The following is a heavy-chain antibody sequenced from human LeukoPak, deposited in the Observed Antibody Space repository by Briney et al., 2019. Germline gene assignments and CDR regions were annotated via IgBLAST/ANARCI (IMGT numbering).Heavy chain of an antibody. CDR3: ARGGWGPTTSHDAFDI. Sequence: SETLSPTCTVSGGSISSYYWSWIRQPPGKGLEWIGYIYYSGTTNYNPSLKSRVTISVDTSKNQFSLKLSSVTAADTAVYYCARGGWGPTTSHDAFDIWGQGTMVTVSS. CDR2: IYYSGTT. D-gene: IGHD3-16*01. J-gene: IGHJ3*02. V-gene: IGHV4-59*01. CDR1: GGSISSYY.